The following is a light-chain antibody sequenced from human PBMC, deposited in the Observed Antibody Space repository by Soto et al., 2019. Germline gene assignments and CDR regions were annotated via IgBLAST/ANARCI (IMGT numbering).Light chain of an antibody. J-gene: IGKJ1*01. Sequence: PGERATLSCRASQSISSYLAWYQHKPGQAPRLLIYDASNRATGIPARFSGSGSGTDFTLTISRLEPEDFAVYYCQQCGSSPWTFGQGTKVDIK. CDR2: DAS. CDR1: QSISSY. V-gene: IGKV3-20*01. CDR3: QQCGSSPWT.